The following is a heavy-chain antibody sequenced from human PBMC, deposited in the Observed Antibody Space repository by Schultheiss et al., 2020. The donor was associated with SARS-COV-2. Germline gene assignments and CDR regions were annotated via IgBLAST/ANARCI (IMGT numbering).Heavy chain of an antibody. CDR1: GFTFSSYA. CDR3: TSVLH. J-gene: IGHJ4*02. CDR2: ISYDGSNK. V-gene: IGHV3-30*04. Sequence: GGSLRLSCAASGFTFSSYAMHWVRQAPGKGLEWVAVISYDGSNKYYADSVKGRFTISRDNSKNTLYLQMNSLRAEDTAVYYCTSVLHWGQGSLVTVSS.